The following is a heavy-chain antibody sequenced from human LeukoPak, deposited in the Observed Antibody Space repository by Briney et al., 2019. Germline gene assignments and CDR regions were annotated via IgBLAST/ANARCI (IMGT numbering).Heavy chain of an antibody. J-gene: IGHJ2*01. CDR1: GGTFSSYA. Sequence: AAVKVSCKASGGTFSSYAISWVRQAPGQGLEWMGRIIPILGIANYAQKFQGRVTITADKSTSTAYMELSSLRSEDTAVYYCARVWDSSSNIDLWGRGTLVTVSS. V-gene: IGHV1-69*04. CDR3: ARVWDSSSNIDL. D-gene: IGHD2-2*01. CDR2: IIPILGIA.